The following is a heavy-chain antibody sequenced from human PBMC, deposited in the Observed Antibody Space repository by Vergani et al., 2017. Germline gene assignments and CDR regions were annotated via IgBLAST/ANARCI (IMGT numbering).Heavy chain of an antibody. CDR2: IDPSDSDP. D-gene: IGHD6-13*01. Sequence: EVQLVQSGAEVKKPGESLRISCKGSGYSFTSYWISWVRQMPGKGLEWMGRIDPSDSDPRYSPSFQGQVTISADKSISTAYLQWSSLKASDTAMYYCARSFSSSDLFDYWGQGTLVTVSS. CDR1: GYSFTSYW. CDR3: ARSFSSSDLFDY. V-gene: IGHV5-10-1*03. J-gene: IGHJ4*02.